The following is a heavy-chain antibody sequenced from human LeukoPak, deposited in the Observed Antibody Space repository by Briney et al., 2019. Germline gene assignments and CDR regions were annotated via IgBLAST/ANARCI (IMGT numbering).Heavy chain of an antibody. CDR2: ISGSGGST. D-gene: IGHD3-22*01. J-gene: IGHJ4*02. CDR3: AKEYRDYYDSSGEGGY. V-gene: IGHV3-23*01. CDR1: GFTFSSYA. Sequence: GGSLRLSCAASGFTFSSYAMSWVRQAPGKGLEWVSAISGSGGSTYYADSVKGRFTISRDNSKNTLYLQMNSLRAEDTAVYYCAKEYRDYYDSSGEGGYWGQGTLVTVSS.